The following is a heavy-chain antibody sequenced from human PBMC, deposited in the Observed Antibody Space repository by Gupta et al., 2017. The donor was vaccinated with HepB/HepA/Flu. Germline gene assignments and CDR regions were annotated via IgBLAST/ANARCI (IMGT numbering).Heavy chain of an antibody. CDR1: GFTFPRGG. V-gene: IGHV3-7*01. Sequence: EVQLVESGGGLVQPVGSLRLSCEAAGFTFPRGGMSWVRQAPGKGLEWVANINEDGSAKYYVDSVKGRFTISRDNAKSSLYLQMNSLRVEDSAVYYCATSAAAPGNNWGQGTLVTVSS. J-gene: IGHJ4*02. CDR3: ATSAAAPGNN. D-gene: IGHD6-13*01. CDR2: INEDGSAK.